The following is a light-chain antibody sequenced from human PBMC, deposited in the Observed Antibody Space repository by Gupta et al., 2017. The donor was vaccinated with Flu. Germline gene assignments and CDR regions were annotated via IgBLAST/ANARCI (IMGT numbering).Light chain of an antibody. CDR2: DDN. CDR3: QVWDTSDDHRV. J-gene: IGLJ3*02. Sequence: SYVLTQPPSVSVPPGPTARITRGGNHFGSKSGNWYQQKSGQAPVLVVFDDNDRPSGIPERFSGSNSGNRATLTISRVEDGDEADYHCQVWDTSDDHRVFGGGTKLTV. V-gene: IGLV3-21*02. CDR1: HFGSKS.